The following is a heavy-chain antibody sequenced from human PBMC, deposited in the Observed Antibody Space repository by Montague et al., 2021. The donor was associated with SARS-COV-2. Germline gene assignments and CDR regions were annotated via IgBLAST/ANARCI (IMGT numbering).Heavy chain of an antibody. Sequence: TLSLTCTVSGGSISSGGYYWSWIRQHPGKGLEWIGYIYYSGSTYYNPSLKSRVTISVDTSKNQFSLKLSSVTAADTAVYYCARGRLTIFGVVTALDDWGQGTTVTVSS. CDR2: IYYSGST. D-gene: IGHD3-3*01. V-gene: IGHV4-31*03. CDR3: ARGRLTIFGVVTALDD. CDR1: GGSISSGGYY. J-gene: IGHJ6*02.